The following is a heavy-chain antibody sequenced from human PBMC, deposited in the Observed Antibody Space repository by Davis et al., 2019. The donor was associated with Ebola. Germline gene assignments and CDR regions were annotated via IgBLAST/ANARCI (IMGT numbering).Heavy chain of an antibody. CDR1: GFTFSSYA. D-gene: IGHD2-15*01. CDR2: ISGSGGST. CDR3: ARYCHYPDCSYFDC. V-gene: IGHV3-23*01. J-gene: IGHJ4*02. Sequence: GESLKISCAASGFTFSSYALNLVRQAPGKGLEWVSAISGSGGSTYYADSVKGRFTISRDNAKNALYLQMNSLRAEDTATYYCARYCHYPDCSYFDCWGQGTMVAVSS.